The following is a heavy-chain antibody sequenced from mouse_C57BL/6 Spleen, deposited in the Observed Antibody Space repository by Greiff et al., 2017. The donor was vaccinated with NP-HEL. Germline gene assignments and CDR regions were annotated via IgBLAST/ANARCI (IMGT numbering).Heavy chain of an antibody. J-gene: IGHJ2*01. D-gene: IGHD2-4*01. V-gene: IGHV1-47*01. Sequence: VKLMESGAELVKPGASVKMSCKASGYTFTTYPIEWMKQNHGKSLEWIGNFHPYNDDTKYNEKFKGKATLTVEKSSSTVYLELSRLTSDDSAVYYCARGEYDYDEYYFDYWGQGTTLTVSS. CDR3: ARGEYDYDEYYFDY. CDR2: FHPYNDDT. CDR1: GYTFTTYP.